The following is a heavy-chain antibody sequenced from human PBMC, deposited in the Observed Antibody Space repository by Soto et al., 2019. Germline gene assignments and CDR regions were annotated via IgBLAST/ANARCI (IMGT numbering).Heavy chain of an antibody. CDR2: ISSSSSYI. V-gene: IGHV3-21*01. D-gene: IGHD2-15*01. Sequence: PGGSLRLSCAASGFTFSSYSMNWVRQAPGNGLEWVSSISSSSSYIYYADSVKGRFTISRDNAKNSLYLQMNSLRAEDTAVYYCARDVGGCSGGSCYSGYYYYYMDVWGKGTTVTVSS. CDR3: ARDVGGCSGGSCYSGYYYYYMDV. CDR1: GFTFSSYS. J-gene: IGHJ6*03.